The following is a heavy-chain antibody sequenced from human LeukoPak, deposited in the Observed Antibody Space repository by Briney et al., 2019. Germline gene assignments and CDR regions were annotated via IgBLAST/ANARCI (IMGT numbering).Heavy chain of an antibody. J-gene: IGHJ4*02. V-gene: IGHV3-23*01. CDR1: GFKFSSFS. CDR3: AKDRSMEDYFDY. Sequence: GGSLRLSCTASGFKFSSFSMNWVRQAPGKGLEWVSAISGSGGSTYYADSVKGRFTISRDNSKNTLYLQMNSLRAEDTAVYYCAKDRSMEDYFDYWGQGTLVTVSS. D-gene: IGHD3-3*01. CDR2: ISGSGGST.